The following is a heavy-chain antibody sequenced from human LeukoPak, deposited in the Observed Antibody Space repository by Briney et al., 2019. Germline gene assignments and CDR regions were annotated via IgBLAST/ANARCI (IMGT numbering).Heavy chain of an antibody. CDR2: INTNTGNP. J-gene: IGHJ6*03. Sequence: GASVKVSCKASGYTFTSYAMNWVRQAPGQGLEWMGWINTNTGNPTYAQGFTGRFVFSLDTSVSTAYLQISSLKAEDTAVYYCARGGYYDILTGYTLSYYYYYMDVWGKGTTVTVSS. D-gene: IGHD3-9*01. CDR3: ARGGYYDILTGYTLSYYYYYMDV. CDR1: GYTFTSYA. V-gene: IGHV7-4-1*02.